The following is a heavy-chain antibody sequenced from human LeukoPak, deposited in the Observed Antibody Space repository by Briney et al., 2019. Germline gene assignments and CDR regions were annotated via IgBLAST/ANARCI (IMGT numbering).Heavy chain of an antibody. CDR2: IYYSGST. Sequence: SETLSLTCTVSGGSISSYYWSWIRQPPGKGLEWIGYIYYSGSTNYNPSLKSRVTISVDTSKNQFSLKLSSVTAADTAVYYCARRDGWVVDYWGQGNLVTVSS. V-gene: IGHV4-59*08. CDR1: GGSISSYY. D-gene: IGHD1-26*01. CDR3: ARRDGWVVDY. J-gene: IGHJ4*02.